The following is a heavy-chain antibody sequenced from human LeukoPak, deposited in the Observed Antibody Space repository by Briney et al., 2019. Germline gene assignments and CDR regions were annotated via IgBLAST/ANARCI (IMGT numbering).Heavy chain of an antibody. CDR2: IYYSGST. CDR1: GGPISSSSYY. Sequence: SETLSLTCTVSGGPISSSSYYWGWIRQPPGKGLEWIGSIYYSGSTYYNPSLKSRVTISVDTSKNQFSLKLSSVTAADTAVYYCARHDYGSGSYFDYWGQGTLVTVSS. V-gene: IGHV4-39*01. J-gene: IGHJ4*02. D-gene: IGHD3-10*01. CDR3: ARHDYGSGSYFDY.